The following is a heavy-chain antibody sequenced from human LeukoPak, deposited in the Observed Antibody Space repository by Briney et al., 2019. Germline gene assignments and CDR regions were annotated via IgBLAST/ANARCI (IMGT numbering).Heavy chain of an antibody. CDR1: GFTVSSNY. D-gene: IGHD2-21*02. V-gene: IGHV3-53*01. J-gene: IGHJ3*02. CDR2: IYSGGST. Sequence: PGRSLRLSCAASGFTVSSNYMSWVRQAPGKGLEWVSVIYSGGSTYYADSVKGRFTISRDNSKNTLYLQMNSLRAEDTAVYYCARDLRECHGGDCYGGAFDIWGQGTMVTVSS. CDR3: ARDLRECHGGDCYGGAFDI.